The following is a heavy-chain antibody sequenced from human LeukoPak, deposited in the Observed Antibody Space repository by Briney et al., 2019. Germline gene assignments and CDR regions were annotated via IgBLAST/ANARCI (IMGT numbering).Heavy chain of an antibody. CDR2: INPNSGGT. Sequence: ASVKVSCKASGYTFTGYYMHWVRQAPGQGLEWMGWINPNSGGTNYAQKFQGRVTMTRDTSISTAYMELSRLRSDDTAVYYCARNVMDFWSGYYTSVGYYYYMDVWGKGTTVTVSS. J-gene: IGHJ6*03. V-gene: IGHV1-2*02. CDR1: GYTFTGYY. D-gene: IGHD3-3*01. CDR3: ARNVMDFWSGYYTSVGYYYYMDV.